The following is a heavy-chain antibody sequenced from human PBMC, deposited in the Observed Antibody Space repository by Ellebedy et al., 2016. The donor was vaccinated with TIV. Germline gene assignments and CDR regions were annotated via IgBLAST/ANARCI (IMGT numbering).Heavy chain of an antibody. D-gene: IGHD1-26*01. J-gene: IGHJ1*01. CDR2: IIPVLETP. Sequence: AASVKVSCKASGCSFSSYVIRWVRQAPGQGLEWMGGIIPVLETPNYAQKFQGRLTVSADKSTNTAYMELSSLTSEDTAVYYCAADLASVGQWGQGTLVIVSS. CDR3: AADLASVGQ. CDR1: GCSFSSYV. V-gene: IGHV1-69*10.